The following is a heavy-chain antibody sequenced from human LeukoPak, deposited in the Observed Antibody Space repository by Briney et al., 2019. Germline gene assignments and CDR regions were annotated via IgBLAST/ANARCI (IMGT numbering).Heavy chain of an antibody. CDR3: ARVVTMVRGVIRGWFDP. V-gene: IGHV1-46*01. J-gene: IGHJ5*02. Sequence: ASVKVSCKASGYTFTSYGISWVRQAPGQGLEWMGIINPSGGSTSYAQKFQGRVTMTRDTSTSTVYMELSSLRSEDTAVYYCARVVTMVRGVIRGWFDPWGQGTLVTVSS. CDR1: GYTFTSYG. D-gene: IGHD3-10*01. CDR2: INPSGGST.